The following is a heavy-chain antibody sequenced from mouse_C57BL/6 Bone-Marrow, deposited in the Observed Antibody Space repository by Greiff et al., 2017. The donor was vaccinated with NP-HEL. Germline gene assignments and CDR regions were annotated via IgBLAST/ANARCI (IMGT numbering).Heavy chain of an antibody. V-gene: IGHV1-82*01. CDR1: GYAFSSSW. J-gene: IGHJ1*03. D-gene: IGHD2-1*01. CDR2: IYPGDGDT. CDR3: ASPIYYGNHYWYFDV. Sequence: VQLQQSGPELVKPGASVKISCKASGYAFSSSWMNWVQQRPGKGLEWIGRIYPGDGDTNYNGKFKGKATLTADKSSSTAYMQLSSLTSEDSAVYFCASPIYYGNHYWYFDVWGTGTTVTVSS.